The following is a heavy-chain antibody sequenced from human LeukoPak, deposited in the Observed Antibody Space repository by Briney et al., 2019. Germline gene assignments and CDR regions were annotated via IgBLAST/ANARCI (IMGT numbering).Heavy chain of an antibody. CDR3: ARLWSSGWYLRPAGFYYFDY. Sequence: TSETLSLTSTVSGGSISSYYWSWIRQPPGKGLEWIRYIYYSGSTNYNPSLKSRVTISVDTSKNQFSLKLSSVTAADTAVYYCARLWSSGWYLRPAGFYYFDYWGQGTLVTVSS. D-gene: IGHD6-19*01. CDR2: IYYSGST. J-gene: IGHJ4*02. CDR1: GGSISSYY. V-gene: IGHV4-59*12.